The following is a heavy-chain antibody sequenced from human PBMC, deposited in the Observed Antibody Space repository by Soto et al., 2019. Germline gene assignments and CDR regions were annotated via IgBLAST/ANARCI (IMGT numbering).Heavy chain of an antibody. V-gene: IGHV3-13*01. J-gene: IGHJ3*01. CDR2: IGSVGDT. CDR1: GFTFSSSH. Sequence: GGSLRLSCAASGFTFSSSHMRWVRQATGKGLEWVSAIGSVGDTYYADSVKGRFTISRENAKNSGHLQMNSLRAEDTAVYYCARDQLYYNDISGRPLNAFDVWGQGTMVTVSS. CDR3: ARDQLYYNDISGRPLNAFDV. D-gene: IGHD3-22*01.